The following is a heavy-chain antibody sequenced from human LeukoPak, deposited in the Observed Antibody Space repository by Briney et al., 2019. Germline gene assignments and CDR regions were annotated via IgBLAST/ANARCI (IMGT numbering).Heavy chain of an antibody. CDR2: IKSKTDGGTT. CDR3: ARDRHIAAAGYYFDY. Sequence: PGGSLRLSCAASGFSFSNAWMSWVRQAPGKGLEWVGRIKSKTDGGTTDYAAPVKSRFTIPRGDSKNTLYLQMNSLRVEDTAVYYCARDRHIAAAGYYFDYWGQGTLVTVSS. V-gene: IGHV3-15*01. J-gene: IGHJ4*02. D-gene: IGHD6-25*01. CDR1: GFSFSNAW.